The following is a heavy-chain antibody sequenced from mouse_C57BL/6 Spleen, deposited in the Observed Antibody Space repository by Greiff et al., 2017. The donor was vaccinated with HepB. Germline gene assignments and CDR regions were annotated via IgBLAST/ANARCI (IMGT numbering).Heavy chain of an antibody. CDR3: ARALNYDGSSYDFDY. V-gene: IGHV1-19*01. D-gene: IGHD1-1*01. Sequence: VQLQQSGPVLVKPGASVKMSCKASGYTFTDYYMNWVKQSHGKSLEWIGVINPYNGGTSYNQKFKGKATLTVDKSSSTAYMELNSLTSEDSAVYYCARALNYDGSSYDFDYWGQGTTLTVSS. J-gene: IGHJ2*01. CDR1: GYTFTDYY. CDR2: INPYNGGT.